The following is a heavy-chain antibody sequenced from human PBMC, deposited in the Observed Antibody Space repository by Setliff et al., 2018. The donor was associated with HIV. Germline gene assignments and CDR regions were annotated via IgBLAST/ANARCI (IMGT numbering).Heavy chain of an antibody. Sequence: PSETLSLTCAVYGGSFSGYYWSWIRQPPGKGLEWIGEINHSGSTNYNPSLKSRATISVDTSKNQFSLKLSSVTAADTAVYYCARARGVVRAPTDYWGQGTLVTVSS. CDR2: INHSGST. D-gene: IGHD3-10*01. V-gene: IGHV4-34*01. J-gene: IGHJ4*02. CDR3: ARARGVVRAPTDY. CDR1: GGSFSGYY.